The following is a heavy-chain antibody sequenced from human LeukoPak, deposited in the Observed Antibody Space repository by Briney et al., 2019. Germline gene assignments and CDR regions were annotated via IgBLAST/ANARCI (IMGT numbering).Heavy chain of an antibody. V-gene: IGHV3-21*01. CDR1: GFTFTTYTYS. D-gene: IGHD6-19*01. J-gene: IGHJ4*02. CDR3: ARGSGWLDY. Sequence: GGSLRLSCAASGFTFTTYTYSMNWVRQAPGKGLEWVSSITSGSTYIYYADSVKGRFTISRDTAKNSLYLQMNTLSVEDTAVYYCARGSGWLDYWGQGTLVTVPS. CDR2: ITSGSTYI.